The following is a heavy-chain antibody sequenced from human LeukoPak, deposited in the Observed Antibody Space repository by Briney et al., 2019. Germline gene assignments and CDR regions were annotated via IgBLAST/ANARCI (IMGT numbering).Heavy chain of an antibody. CDR3: ARGRGYSHELLYYFDY. Sequence: PGGTLRLSCAASGFTFSSYGMSWVRQAPGKGLEWVSHINWNGGSTGYADSVKGRFTISRDNAKNSLYLQMNSLRAEDTALYYCARGRGYSHELLYYFDYWGQGTLVTVSS. V-gene: IGHV3-20*04. D-gene: IGHD5-18*01. CDR2: INWNGGST. J-gene: IGHJ4*02. CDR1: GFTFSSYG.